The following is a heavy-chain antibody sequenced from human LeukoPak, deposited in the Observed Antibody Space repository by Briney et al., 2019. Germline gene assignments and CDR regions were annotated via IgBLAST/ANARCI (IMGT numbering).Heavy chain of an antibody. CDR1: GFSLSTSGVG. CDR3: TQSRSIWIPPDY. D-gene: IGHD5-18*01. J-gene: IGHJ4*02. Sequence: SGPTLVKPTETLTLTCTCSGFSLSTSGVGVGWIRQPPGTALEWLALIYWNDDKRYSPSLKSRRTITKDTSRNQVVLTLTNMDLVDTATYYCTQSRSIWIPPDYWGQGTLVTVSS. CDR2: IYWNDDK. V-gene: IGHV2-5*01.